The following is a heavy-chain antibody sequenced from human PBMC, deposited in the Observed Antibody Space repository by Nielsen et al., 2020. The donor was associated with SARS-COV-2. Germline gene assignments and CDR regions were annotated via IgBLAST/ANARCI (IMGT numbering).Heavy chain of an antibody. J-gene: IGHJ6*02. CDR3: ARGLGTYYVIWSGYYAPGSMDV. CDR1: GGSISTDYY. Sequence: SETLSLTCIASGGSISTDYYWGWIRQPPGKGLEWIGNIHSGGGPYSNPSLDSRATMSVDTSKNQFSLKLTSVTAADTAVYYCARGLGTYYVIWSGYYAPGSMDVWGQGTTVTVSS. D-gene: IGHD3-3*01. V-gene: IGHV4-39*07. CDR2: IHSGGGP.